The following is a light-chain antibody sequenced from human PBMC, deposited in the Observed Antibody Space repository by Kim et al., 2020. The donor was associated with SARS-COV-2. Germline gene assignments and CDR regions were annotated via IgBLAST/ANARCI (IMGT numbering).Light chain of an antibody. CDR3: QQYYNYVSWT. J-gene: IGKJ1*01. V-gene: IGKV1-8*01. CDR1: QDIRNH. CDR2: DAS. Sequence: ATTGDTVTITCRASQDIRNHLVWYQQRPGKAPKLLIFDASILHSGVPSGFSGSGSGTDFTLTISGLQSEDFATYYCQQYYNYVSWTFGQGTKLEI.